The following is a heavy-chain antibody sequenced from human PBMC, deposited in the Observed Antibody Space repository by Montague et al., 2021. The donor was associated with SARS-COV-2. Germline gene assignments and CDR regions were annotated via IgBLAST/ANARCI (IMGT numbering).Heavy chain of an antibody. Sequence: CAISGDCVSSHSATWNWLRQSPSTGLKWLGRIYCRSKLHNGYALYVRGPVTINPDTSKNQLSLQLNSVTPEDTAIYYCTSGREGNYNVMDVWGQGTTVTVSS. CDR2: IYCRSKLHN. CDR3: TSGREGNYNVMDV. CDR1: GDCVSSHSAT. J-gene: IGHJ6*02. D-gene: IGHD1-1*01. V-gene: IGHV6-1*01.